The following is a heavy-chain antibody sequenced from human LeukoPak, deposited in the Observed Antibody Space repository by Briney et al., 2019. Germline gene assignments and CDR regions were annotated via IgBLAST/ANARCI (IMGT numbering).Heavy chain of an antibody. CDR2: INHSGST. J-gene: IGHJ6*02. CDR3: ARSEVVPAAMIMHYYYGMDV. V-gene: IGHV4-34*01. Sequence: SETLSLTCAVYGGSFSGYYWSWIRRPPGKGLEWIGEINHSGSTNYNPSLKSRVTISVDTSKNQFSLKLSSVTAADTAVYYCARSEVVPAAMIMHYYYGMDVWGQGTTVTVSS. CDR1: GGSFSGYY. D-gene: IGHD2-2*01.